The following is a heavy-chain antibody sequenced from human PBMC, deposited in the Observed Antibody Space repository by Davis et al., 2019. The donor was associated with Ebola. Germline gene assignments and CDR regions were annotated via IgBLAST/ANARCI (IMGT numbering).Heavy chain of an antibody. CDR3: ARVPSGNNGNYFDY. D-gene: IGHD1/OR15-1a*01. CDR2: IYQSGST. V-gene: IGHV4-4*02. CDR1: GFTVSTHG. Sequence: PGGSLRLSCAASGFTVSTHGMHWIRQPPGKGLEWIAEIYQSGSTYYNPSLKSRVTMSVDKSKNQFSLEMTSVTAADTAVYYCARVPSGNNGNYFDYWGQGLPVTVSS. J-gene: IGHJ4*02.